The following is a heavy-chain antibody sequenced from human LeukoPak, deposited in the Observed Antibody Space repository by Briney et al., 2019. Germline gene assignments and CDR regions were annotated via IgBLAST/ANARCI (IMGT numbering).Heavy chain of an antibody. Sequence: SVKVSCKASGGTFSSYAISWVRQAPGQGLEWMGGIIPIFGTANYAQKFQGRVTITADESTSTAYMELSSLRSEDTAVYYCARDIAAAGLHGLVPTKNWFDPWGQGTLVTVSS. D-gene: IGHD6-13*01. CDR2: IIPIFGTA. CDR1: GGTFSSYA. CDR3: ARDIAAAGLHGLVPTKNWFDP. J-gene: IGHJ5*02. V-gene: IGHV1-69*13.